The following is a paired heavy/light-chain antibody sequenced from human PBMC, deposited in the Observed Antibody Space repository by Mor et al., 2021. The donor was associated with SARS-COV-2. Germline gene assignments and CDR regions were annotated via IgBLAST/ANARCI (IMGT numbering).Heavy chain of an antibody. CDR3: AKSLDPIGALVVEAFDF. V-gene: IGHV1-2*06. CDR2: IHPNNGGT. CDR1: GYTFTGFH. Sequence: QVQLVQSGAEVKKPGASVKVSCEASGYTFTGFHIHWLRQAPGQGLEWMGRIHPNNGGTDYAQRFQGRVTMTRDTSIDTAYMQLSSLRSDDTAVYYCAKSLDPIGALVVEAFDFWAQGTMVTVSS. D-gene: IGHD3-16*02. J-gene: IGHJ3*01.
Light chain of an antibody. J-gene: IGKJ1*01. CDR3: QQYDSSLSWT. CDR1: QSVRSTH. V-gene: IGKV3-20*01. Sequence: EIVLTQSPGTLSLSPGERATLSCRASQSVRSTHLAWYQQKPGQAPRLLIYAASSRATGVPDRFSGSGSGTDFIFTVSRLEPEDFAVYYCQQYDSSLSWTFGQGTKVEIK. CDR2: AAS.